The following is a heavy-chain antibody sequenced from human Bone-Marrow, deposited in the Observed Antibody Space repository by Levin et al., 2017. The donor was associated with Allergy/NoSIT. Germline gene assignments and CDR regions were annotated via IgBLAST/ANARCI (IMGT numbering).Heavy chain of an antibody. CDR3: ARASDYGSTSIFDY. V-gene: IGHV3-48*01. D-gene: IGHD2-2*01. Sequence: SCAASGFDFNSYSMNWVRQAPGKGLEWVSFIRYTADTIYYADSVRGRFTISRDNARNSLYLQMNTLRVEDTAVYYCARASDYGSTSIFDYWGQGTLVTVSS. CDR1: GFDFNSYS. CDR2: IRYTADTI. J-gene: IGHJ4*02.